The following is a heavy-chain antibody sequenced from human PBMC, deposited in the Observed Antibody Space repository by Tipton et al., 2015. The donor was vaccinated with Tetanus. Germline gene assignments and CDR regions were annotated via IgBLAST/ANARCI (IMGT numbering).Heavy chain of an antibody. Sequence: TLSLTCTVSGGSMNSYYWSWIRQPPGKGLEWIGYIYYSGSTGYNPSLKSRVTISIDSSKNQFSLKLTSVTAADTAVYYCARDERYGDYAYWGQGALVTVSS. V-gene: IGHV4-59*01. D-gene: IGHD4-17*01. CDR2: IYYSGST. CDR3: ARDERYGDYAY. J-gene: IGHJ4*02. CDR1: GGSMNSYY.